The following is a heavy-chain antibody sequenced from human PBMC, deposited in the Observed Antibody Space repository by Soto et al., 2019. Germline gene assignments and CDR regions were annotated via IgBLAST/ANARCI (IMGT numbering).Heavy chain of an antibody. CDR2: ISSSSSYI. D-gene: IGHD5-12*01. CDR3: ASRVNSGYDYGYYYYYGMDV. J-gene: IGHJ6*02. V-gene: IGHV3-21*01. Sequence: PGGSLRLSCAASGFTFSSYSMNWVRQAPGKGLEWVSSISSSSSYIYYADSVKGRFTISRDNAKNSRYLQMNSLRAEDTAVYYCASRVNSGYDYGYYYYYGMDVWGQGTTVTVSS. CDR1: GFTFSSYS.